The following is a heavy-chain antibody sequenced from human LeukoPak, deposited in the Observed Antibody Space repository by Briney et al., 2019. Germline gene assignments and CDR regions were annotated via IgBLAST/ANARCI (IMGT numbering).Heavy chain of an antibody. V-gene: IGHV3-49*04. J-gene: IGHJ4*02. CDR3: TRGRRWTDY. CDR2: IRTNTYGGTT. Sequence: TGGSLRLSCTASGFTFGDYAMSWVRQAPGKGLEWVGFIRTNTYGGTTEYAASVKGRFTISRDDSKSIAYLQMNSLKTEDTAVYYCTRGRRWTDYWGQGTLVTVSS. D-gene: IGHD4-23*01. CDR1: GFTFGDYA.